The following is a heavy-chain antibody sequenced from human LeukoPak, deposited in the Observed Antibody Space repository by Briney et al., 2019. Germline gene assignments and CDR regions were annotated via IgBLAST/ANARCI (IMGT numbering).Heavy chain of an antibody. CDR1: GFTFSSYS. CDR2: ISSSSSTI. D-gene: IGHD3-22*01. Sequence: GGSRRLSCAASGFTFSSYSMHWVRQAPGKGLEWLSYISSSSSTIYYADSVKGRLTISRDNAKNSLYLQMNSLRDEDSAVYYCARGPYYSDSSGYLALDYWGQGTLVTVSS. CDR3: ARGPYYSDSSGYLALDY. V-gene: IGHV3-48*02. J-gene: IGHJ4*02.